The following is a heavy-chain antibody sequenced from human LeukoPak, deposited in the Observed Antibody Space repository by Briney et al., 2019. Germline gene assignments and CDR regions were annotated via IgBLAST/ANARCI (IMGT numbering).Heavy chain of an antibody. V-gene: IGHV3-30*03. CDR1: GFTFSSYG. D-gene: IGHD4-11*01. CDR3: ARESTNYYYYMDV. J-gene: IGHJ6*03. Sequence: GGSLRLSCAASGFTFSSYGMHWVRQAPGKGLEWVAVISYDGSNKYYADSVKGRFTISRDNSKNTLYLQMNSLRAEDTAVYYCARESTNYYYYMDVWGKGTTVTVSS. CDR2: ISYDGSNK.